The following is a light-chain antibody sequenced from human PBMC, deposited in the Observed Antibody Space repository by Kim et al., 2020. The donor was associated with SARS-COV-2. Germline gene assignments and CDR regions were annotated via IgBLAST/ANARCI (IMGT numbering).Light chain of an antibody. J-gene: IGLJ3*02. V-gene: IGLV1-40*01. Sequence: QRVTNSGTGSSSNIGANYDVHWHQQLPGTAPKLLIFRNSNRPSGVPDRFSGSKSGTSASLAITGLQAEDEADYYCQSYDSSLSGSVFGGGTQLTVL. CDR3: QSYDSSLSGSV. CDR1: SSNIGANYD. CDR2: RNS.